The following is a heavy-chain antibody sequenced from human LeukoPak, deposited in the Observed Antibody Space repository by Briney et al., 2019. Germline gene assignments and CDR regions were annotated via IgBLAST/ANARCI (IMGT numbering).Heavy chain of an antibody. CDR1: GGSISSYY. Sequence: SETLSLTCTVSGGSISSYYWSWIRQPPGKGLEWIGYIFYSGSTNYNPSLKSRVTISVDTSKNQFSRKLTSVTAADTAVYYCARSRAYDYHFDNWGQGTLVTVSS. CDR2: IFYSGST. CDR3: ARSRAYDYHFDN. J-gene: IGHJ4*02. D-gene: IGHD5-12*01. V-gene: IGHV4-59*01.